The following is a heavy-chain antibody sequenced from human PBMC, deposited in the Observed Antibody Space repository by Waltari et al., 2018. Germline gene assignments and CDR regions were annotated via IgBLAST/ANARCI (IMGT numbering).Heavy chain of an antibody. CDR2: IYYSGST. CDR3: ARVPAGYYNWFDP. J-gene: IGHJ5*02. D-gene: IGHD3-22*01. Sequence: QLQLQESGPGLVKPSETLSLTCTVPGGPIRSSSSYWGWTRPPPGKGLEWIGSIYYSGSTYYNPSLKSRVTISVDTSKNQFSLKLSSVTTADTAVYYCARVPAGYYNWFDPWGQGTLVTVSS. V-gene: IGHV4-39*07. CDR1: GGPIRSSSSY.